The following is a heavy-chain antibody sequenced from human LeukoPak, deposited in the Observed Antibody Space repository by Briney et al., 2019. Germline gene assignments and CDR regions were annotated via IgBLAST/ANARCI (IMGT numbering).Heavy chain of an antibody. Sequence: PSETLSLTPTVTGGSISSGGHYWPWVRQLPGKGLEWLGYIFYSGSTNYNPSLKSRVTMSVDTSKNQFSLKLSSVTAADTAVYYCASQSNYDYYYYGMDVWGQGTTVTVSS. CDR2: IFYSGST. D-gene: IGHD1-7*01. V-gene: IGHV4-61*08. CDR3: ASQSNYDYYYYGMDV. J-gene: IGHJ6*02. CDR1: GGSISSGGHY.